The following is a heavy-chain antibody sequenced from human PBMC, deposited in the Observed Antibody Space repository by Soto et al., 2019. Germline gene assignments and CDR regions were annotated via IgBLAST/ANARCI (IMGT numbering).Heavy chain of an antibody. CDR3: ARSKRGAYSSGWYSLSGYYNYGIDV. CDR1: GYSFTTYL. D-gene: IGHD6-19*01. J-gene: IGHJ6*02. V-gene: IGHV5-51*01. Sequence: PGESLKISCKGSGYSFTTYLIGWVRQMPGKGLEWMGIIYPGDSDTRYSPSFQGQVTISADKSISTAYLQWSSLKASDTAMYYCARSKRGAYSSGWYSLSGYYNYGIDVWGQGTKVTVSS. CDR2: IYPGDSDT.